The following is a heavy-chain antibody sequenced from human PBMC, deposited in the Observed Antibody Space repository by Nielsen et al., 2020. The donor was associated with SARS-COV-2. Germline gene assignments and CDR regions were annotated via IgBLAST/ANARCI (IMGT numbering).Heavy chain of an antibody. J-gene: IGHJ4*02. V-gene: IGHV3-23*01. CDR2: ISGSGGST. Sequence: GESLKISCAASGFTFSSYGMHWVRQAPGKGLEWVSAISGSGGSTYYADSVKGRFTISRDNSKNTLYLQMNSLRAEDTAVYYCAKTETDYGDYGIYYFDYWGQGTLVTVSS. CDR1: GFTFSSYG. CDR3: AKTETDYGDYGIYYFDY. D-gene: IGHD4-17*01.